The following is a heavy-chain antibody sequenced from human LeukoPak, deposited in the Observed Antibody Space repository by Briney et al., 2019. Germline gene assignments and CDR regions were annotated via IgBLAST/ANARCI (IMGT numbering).Heavy chain of an antibody. Sequence: GESLKISCKGSGYSFTSYWIGWVRQMPGEGLEWMGIIYPGDSDTRYSPSFQGQVTISADKSISTAYLQWSSLKASDTAMYYCARVRRQWLAAYYFDYWGQGTLVTVSS. CDR2: IYPGDSDT. CDR1: GYSFTSYW. J-gene: IGHJ4*02. CDR3: ARVRRQWLAAYYFDY. V-gene: IGHV5-51*01. D-gene: IGHD6-19*01.